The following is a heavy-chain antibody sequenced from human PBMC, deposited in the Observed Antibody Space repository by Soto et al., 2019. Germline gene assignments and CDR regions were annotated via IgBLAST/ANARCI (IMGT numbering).Heavy chain of an antibody. CDR2: IYSGGST. Sequence: GGSLRLSCAASGFTVSSTYMSWVRQAPGKGLEWVSLIYSGGSTYYADSAKGRFTISRDNSKNTLYLQMNSLRAEDTAVYYCARFTYYYDSSGSWAYDAFDIWGQGTMVTVSS. V-gene: IGHV3-66*01. D-gene: IGHD3-22*01. CDR1: GFTVSSTY. CDR3: ARFTYYYDSSGSWAYDAFDI. J-gene: IGHJ3*02.